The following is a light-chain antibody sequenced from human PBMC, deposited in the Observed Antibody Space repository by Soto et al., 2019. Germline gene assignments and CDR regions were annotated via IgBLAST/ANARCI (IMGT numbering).Light chain of an antibody. J-gene: IGKJ4*01. CDR1: QSVSDW. V-gene: IGKV1-5*01. Sequence: DIPMTQSPSTLSASVGDRVTITCRASQSVSDWLAWYQQKPGKAPNLLIYDASTLESGVPSRFSGTGSGTEFTLTISSLQPDDFATYFCQQYSTSLLTFGGGTKVEMK. CDR3: QQYSTSLLT. CDR2: DAS.